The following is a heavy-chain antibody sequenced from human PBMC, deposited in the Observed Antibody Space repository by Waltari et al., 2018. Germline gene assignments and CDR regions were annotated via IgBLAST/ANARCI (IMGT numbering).Heavy chain of an antibody. CDR2: SRKKGNSDSA. CDR3: ARDYWGSYEY. Sequence: EVQLVESGGGLVQPGGSLRLSCAASGFTLSDYEMDWVRQAPGKGLEWVGRSRKKGNSDSAEYAASVKDRFTISRDESKSSVYLYMSSLKSEDTAVYYCARDYWGSYEYWGQGSHVTVSS. D-gene: IGHD1-26*01. V-gene: IGHV3-72*01. CDR1: GFTLSDYE. J-gene: IGHJ4*02.